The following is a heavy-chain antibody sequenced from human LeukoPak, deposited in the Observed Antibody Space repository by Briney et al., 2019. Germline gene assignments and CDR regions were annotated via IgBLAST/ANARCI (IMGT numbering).Heavy chain of an antibody. CDR3: ARGPRWDIVVVVAAIDPDSDMDV. CDR2: IYYSGST. J-gene: IGHJ6*03. Sequence: PSETLSLTCTVSGGSISSSSYYWGWIRQPPGKGLEWIGSIYYSGSTYYNPSLKSRVTISVDTSKNQFSLKLSSVTAADTAVYYCARGPRWDIVVVVAAIDPDSDMDVWGKGTTVTVSS. V-gene: IGHV4-39*07. CDR1: GGSISSSSYY. D-gene: IGHD2-15*01.